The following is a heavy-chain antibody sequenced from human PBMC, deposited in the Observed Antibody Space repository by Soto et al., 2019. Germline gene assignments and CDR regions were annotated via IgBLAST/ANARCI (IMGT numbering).Heavy chain of an antibody. CDR2: ISAYNGNT. CDR1: GYTFSKFG. J-gene: IGHJ4*02. CDR3: ARGGTPIDY. Sequence: GGSVKVCWEGSGYTFSKFGIRSVRQAPGQGLEWMGWISAYNGNTNYAQNFQGRVTMATDTSTSTAYMELRSLRSDDTAVYYCARGGTPIDYCAQRTLVPVSS. V-gene: IGHV1-18*01. D-gene: IGHD3-16*01.